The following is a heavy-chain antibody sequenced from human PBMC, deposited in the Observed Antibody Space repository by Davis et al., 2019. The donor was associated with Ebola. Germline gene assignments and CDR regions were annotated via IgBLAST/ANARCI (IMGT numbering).Heavy chain of an antibody. CDR3: AKGRGWFGELLS. D-gene: IGHD3-10*01. J-gene: IGHJ5*02. V-gene: IGHV3-74*01. CDR1: GFTFSNFH. CDR2: IDPDGTGT. Sequence: GESLKISCAASGFTFSNFHIHWVRQTPGKGLVWVARIDPDGTGTNYADSVKGRFTISRDSAKKSLYLQMNSLRAEDTALYYCAKGRGWFGELLSWGQGTLVTVSS.